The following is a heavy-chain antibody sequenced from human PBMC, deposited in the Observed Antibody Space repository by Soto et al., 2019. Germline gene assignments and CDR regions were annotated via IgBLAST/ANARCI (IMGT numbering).Heavy chain of an antibody. CDR1: GGTFSSYA. CDR2: IIPIFGTA. CDR3: ARLVPAPSFENWFDP. D-gene: IGHD2-2*01. Sequence: QVQLVQSGAEVKKPGSSVKVSCKASGGTFSSYAISWVRQAPGQGLEWMGGIIPIFGTANYAQKFQGRVTITADESTSTADMELSSLRSEDRAVYYCARLVPAPSFENWFDPWGQGTLVTVSS. V-gene: IGHV1-69*12. J-gene: IGHJ5*02.